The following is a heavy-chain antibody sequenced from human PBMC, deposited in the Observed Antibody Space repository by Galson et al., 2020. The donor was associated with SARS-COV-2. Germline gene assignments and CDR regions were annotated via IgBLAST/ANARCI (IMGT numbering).Heavy chain of an antibody. CDR3: ARRFTTVSTFDVFDI. D-gene: IGHD4-17*01. CDR2: IYPGDSDI. V-gene: IGHV5-51*01. J-gene: IGHJ3*02. Sequence: KIGESLKISCKGSGYSFSNYWIGWVRQMPGKGLEWMGIIYPGDSDIRYSPSFQGQVTISADSSISTAYLQWSSLKASNTAIYYCARRFTTVSTFDVFDICGQGTLVTVSS. CDR1: GYSFSNYW.